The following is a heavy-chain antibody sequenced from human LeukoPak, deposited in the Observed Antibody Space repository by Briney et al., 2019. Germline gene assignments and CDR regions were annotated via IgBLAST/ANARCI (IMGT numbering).Heavy chain of an antibody. J-gene: IGHJ4*02. V-gene: IGHV3-74*01. CDR1: GFTFSSYW. D-gene: IGHD3-10*01. CDR2: INSDGSST. Sequence: GSPRLSCAASGFTFSSYWMHWVRQAPGKGLVWVSRINSDGSSTSYADSVKGRFTISRDNAKNTLYLQMNSLRAEDTALYYCAKGSGNGYGSGPFDYWGQGTLVTVSS. CDR3: AKGSGNGYGSGPFDY.